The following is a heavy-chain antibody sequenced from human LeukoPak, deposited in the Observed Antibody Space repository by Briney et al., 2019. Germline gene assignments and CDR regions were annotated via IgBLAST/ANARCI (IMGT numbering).Heavy chain of an antibody. Sequence: SETLSLTCTVSGGSISSYYWSWIRPPPGKGRGWSGYGDYSGSTNYNPSLKSRVTISVDTSKNQSSLKLSTVTAADTAVHYCARATGYSSGAIEMSFDYWGQGTLVTVSS. CDR3: ARATGYSSGAIEMSFDY. CDR1: GGSISSYY. J-gene: IGHJ4*02. D-gene: IGHD6-19*01. CDR2: GDYSGST. V-gene: IGHV4-59*01.